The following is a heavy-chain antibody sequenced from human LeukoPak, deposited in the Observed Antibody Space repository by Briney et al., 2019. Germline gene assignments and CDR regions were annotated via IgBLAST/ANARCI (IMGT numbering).Heavy chain of an antibody. V-gene: IGHV4-4*09. CDR1: GGSISSYY. D-gene: IGHD3-10*01. CDR2: IYTSGST. CDR3: ARGVWFGEFFDY. J-gene: IGHJ4*02. Sequence: SETLSLTCTVSGGSISSYYWSWIRQPPGKGLEWIGYIYTSGSTNYSPSLKSRVTISVDTSKNQFSLKLSSVTAADTAVYYCARGVWFGEFFDYWGQGTLVTVSS.